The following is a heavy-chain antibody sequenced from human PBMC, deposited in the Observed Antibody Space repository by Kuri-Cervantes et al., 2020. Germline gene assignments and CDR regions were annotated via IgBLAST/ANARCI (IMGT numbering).Heavy chain of an antibody. Sequence: GESLKISCAASGFTFSDYYMSWIRQAPGKGLEWVSYISSSGSTIYYADSVKGRFTISRDNAKNSLYLQMNSLRAEDTAVYYCARDPWAGTTGNWFDPWGQGTLVTVSS. J-gene: IGHJ5*02. V-gene: IGHV3-11*01. CDR3: ARDPWAGTTGNWFDP. D-gene: IGHD1-7*01. CDR2: ISSSGSTI. CDR1: GFTFSDYY.